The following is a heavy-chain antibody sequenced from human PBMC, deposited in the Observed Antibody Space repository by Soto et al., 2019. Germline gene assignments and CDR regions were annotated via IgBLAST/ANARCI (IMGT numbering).Heavy chain of an antibody. CDR3: AKDFTPDGYWDLDY. CDR2: VLQTGSST. CDR1: GFTFSTYT. J-gene: IGHJ4*02. V-gene: IGHV3-23*01. Sequence: GGSLRLSCAASGFTFSTYTMSWVRQAPGKGLEWVSAVLQTGSSTYYADSVKGRFTISRDNSKNTLYLQMNNLRVEDTAVYYCAKDFTPDGYWDLDYWGQGTLVTVSS. D-gene: IGHD4-17*01.